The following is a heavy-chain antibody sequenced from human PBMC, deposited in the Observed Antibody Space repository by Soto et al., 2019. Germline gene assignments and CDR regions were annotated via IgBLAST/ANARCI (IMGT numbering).Heavy chain of an antibody. Sequence: ASVKVSCKASGYTFTGYYMHWVRQAPGQGLEWMGWINPNSGGTNYAQKFQGWVTMTRDTSISTAYMELSRLRSDDTAVYYCVRATLPAAAGMGEYYYYYGMDVWGQGTTVTVSS. CDR2: INPNSGGT. CDR1: GYTFTGYY. V-gene: IGHV1-2*04. D-gene: IGHD6-13*01. J-gene: IGHJ6*02. CDR3: VRATLPAAAGMGEYYYYYGMDV.